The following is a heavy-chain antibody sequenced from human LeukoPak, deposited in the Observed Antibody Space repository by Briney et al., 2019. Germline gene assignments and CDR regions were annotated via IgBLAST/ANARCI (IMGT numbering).Heavy chain of an antibody. V-gene: IGHV1-69*13. CDR2: IIPIFGTA. CDR1: GYTFTSYG. D-gene: IGHD3-22*01. Sequence: GASVKVSCKASGYTFTSYGISWVRQAPGQGLEWMGGIIPIFGTANYAQKFQGRVTITADESTSTAYMELSSLRSEDTAVYYCARDHRAYYDSSGYFPYRGQGTLVTVSS. CDR3: ARDHRAYYDSSGYFPY. J-gene: IGHJ4*02.